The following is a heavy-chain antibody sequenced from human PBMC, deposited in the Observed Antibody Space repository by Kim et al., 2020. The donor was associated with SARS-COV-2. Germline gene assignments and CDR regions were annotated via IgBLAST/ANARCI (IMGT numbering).Heavy chain of an antibody. V-gene: IGHV3-21*01. D-gene: IGHD2-15*01. CDR2: ISSSSSYI. J-gene: IGHJ4*02. Sequence: GGSLRLSCAASGFTFSSYSMNWVRQAPGKGLEWVSSISSSSSYIYYADSVKGRFTISRDNAKNSLYLQMNSLRAEDTAVYYCARASDCSGGSCLRGVDYWGQGTLVTVSS. CDR1: GFTFSSYS. CDR3: ARASDCSGGSCLRGVDY.